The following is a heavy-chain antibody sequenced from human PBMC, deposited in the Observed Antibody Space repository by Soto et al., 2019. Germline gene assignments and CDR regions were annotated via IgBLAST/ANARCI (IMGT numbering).Heavy chain of an antibody. V-gene: IGHV2-5*02. Sequence: QITLKESGPTLVKPTQTLTLTCTFSGFSLSTSGVGVGWIRQPPRKALEWLALIYWDDDKRYSPSLKSRLTISKDTPKNQVLLTMTNMDPVDTATYYCAHHGYYSYGLDVWGQGTTVTVSS. CDR1: GFSLSTSGVG. CDR2: IYWDDDK. CDR3: AHHGYYSYGLDV. J-gene: IGHJ6*02.